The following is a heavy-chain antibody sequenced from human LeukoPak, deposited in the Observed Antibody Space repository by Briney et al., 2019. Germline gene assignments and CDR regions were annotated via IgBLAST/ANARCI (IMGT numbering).Heavy chain of an antibody. Sequence: GGSLRLSCAASGFTFSSYGMHWVRQAPGKGLEWVAVISYDGSNKYYADSVKGRLTISRDNSKNTLYLQMNSLRAEDTAVYYCAIMVRGPQGGAFDIWGQGTMVTVSS. CDR2: ISYDGSNK. CDR3: AIMVRGPQGGAFDI. J-gene: IGHJ3*02. D-gene: IGHD3-10*01. V-gene: IGHV3-30*03. CDR1: GFTFSSYG.